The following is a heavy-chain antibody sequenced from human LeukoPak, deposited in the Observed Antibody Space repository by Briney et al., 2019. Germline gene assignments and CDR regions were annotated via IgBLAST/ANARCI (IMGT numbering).Heavy chain of an antibody. V-gene: IGHV1-2*02. CDR2: LNPQTGDT. Sequence: GASVKVSCKASGYAFSAYYMHWVRQAPGQGLEWMGWLNPQTGDTHFAQKFQGRVTMTKDTSISTAYMELSRLRSDDTAVYYCASNRIVGATNADYYYYMDVWGKGTTVTVSS. D-gene: IGHD1-26*01. CDR1: GYAFSAYY. CDR3: ASNRIVGATNADYYYYMDV. J-gene: IGHJ6*03.